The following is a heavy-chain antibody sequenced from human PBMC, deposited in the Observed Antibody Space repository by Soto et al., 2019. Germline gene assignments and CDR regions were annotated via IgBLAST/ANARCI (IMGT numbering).Heavy chain of an antibody. Sequence: ASVKVSCKASGYTFTSYYMHWVRQAPGQGLEWMGIINPSGGSTSYAQKFQGRVTMTRDTSTSTVYMELSSLRSEDTAVYYCARRKAMITVTTTGFYYYYGMDVWGQGTTVTVSS. CDR1: GYTFTSYY. CDR2: INPSGGST. CDR3: ARRKAMITVTTTGFYYYYGMDV. D-gene: IGHD4-17*01. V-gene: IGHV1-46*01. J-gene: IGHJ6*02.